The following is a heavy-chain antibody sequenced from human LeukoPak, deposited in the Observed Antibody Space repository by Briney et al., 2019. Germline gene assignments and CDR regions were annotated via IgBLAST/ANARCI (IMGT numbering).Heavy chain of an antibody. D-gene: IGHD3-22*01. CDR1: GLTFGDYA. J-gene: IGHJ4*02. Sequence: GRSLTLSCTASGLTFGDYAMSWVRQAPGTGLEGEGFIRSKAFRGRTQYAASVKGRFTISRDDSKSIAYLQVNSLKTEDTAVYYCTSVYDSSSYCHSGVDYWGQGTLVTVSS. CDR2: IRSKAFRGRT. CDR3: TSVYDSSSYCHSGVDY. V-gene: IGHV3-49*04.